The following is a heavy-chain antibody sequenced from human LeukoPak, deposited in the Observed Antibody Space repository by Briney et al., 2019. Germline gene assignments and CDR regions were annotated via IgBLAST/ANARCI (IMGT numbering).Heavy chain of an antibody. D-gene: IGHD3-22*01. CDR1: GGTSSSYW. CDR3: LGNDSSGYYNY. Sequence: GGSLRLSCAASGGTSSSYWMHSVRQAPGKGLVWVSRITSDGSTTTNADSVKGRFTISRDNAKSTLYLQMNSLSPEDTAVYYCLGNDSSGYYNYWGQGTLVTVSS. V-gene: IGHV3-74*01. J-gene: IGHJ4*02. CDR2: ITSDGSTT.